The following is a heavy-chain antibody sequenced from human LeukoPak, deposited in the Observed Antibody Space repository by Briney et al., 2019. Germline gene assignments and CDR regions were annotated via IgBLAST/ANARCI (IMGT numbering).Heavy chain of an antibody. Sequence: PSETLSLTCAIYGGSFSDYYWSWIRQPPGKGLEWIGEINHSGRTNYNPSLKSRVTISVDTSKNQFSLKLSSVTAADTAVYYCARGTLIVLNYWGQGTLVTGSS. J-gene: IGHJ4*02. CDR3: ARGTLIVLNY. D-gene: IGHD2/OR15-2a*01. V-gene: IGHV4-34*01. CDR2: INHSGRT. CDR1: GGSFSDYY.